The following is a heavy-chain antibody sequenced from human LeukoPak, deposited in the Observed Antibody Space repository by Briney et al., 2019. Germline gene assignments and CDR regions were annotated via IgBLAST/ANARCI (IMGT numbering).Heavy chain of an antibody. V-gene: IGHV3-66*01. CDR3: ARDPYCSGGSCYQG. CDR2: ISSGGNT. J-gene: IGHJ4*02. D-gene: IGHD2-15*01. CDR1: GFTFSSYG. Sequence: PGGPLRLSCAASGFTFSSYGMHWVRQAPGKGLEWVSVISSGGNTYYADTVKGRFTISRDNSKNTLYLQMHSLRAEDTAVYYCARDPYCSGGSCYQGWGQGTLVTVSS.